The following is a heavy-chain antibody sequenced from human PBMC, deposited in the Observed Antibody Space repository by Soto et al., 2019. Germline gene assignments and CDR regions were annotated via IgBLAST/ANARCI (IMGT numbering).Heavy chain of an antibody. CDR1: GYTFTTYG. CDR3: ASGRIAAAGTVFTKYYFDS. CDR2: LSTYNGNT. V-gene: IGHV1-18*01. D-gene: IGHD6-13*01. J-gene: IGHJ4*01. Sequence: ASVKVSCKASGYTFTTYGISWVRQAPGQGLEWMGWLSTYNGNTNYAQKLQGRVTMTTDTSTSTAYMELRSLRSDDTPVDYCASGRIAAAGTVFTKYYFDSWGQ.